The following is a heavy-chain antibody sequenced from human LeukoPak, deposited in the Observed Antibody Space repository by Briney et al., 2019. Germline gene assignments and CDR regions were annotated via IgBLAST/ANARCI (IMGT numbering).Heavy chain of an antibody. D-gene: IGHD3-10*01. CDR1: GYTFTSNY. CDR2: ISPSGGST. V-gene: IGHV1-46*01. CDR3: ARAAYGSGSRYYFDY. Sequence: ASVKVSCKAFGYTFTSNYMHWVRQAPGQGLEWMGVISPSGGSTTYAQKFQGRVTLTRDMSTSTDYLELSSLRSEDTAVYYCARAAYGSGSRYYFDYWGQGTLVTVSS. J-gene: IGHJ4*02.